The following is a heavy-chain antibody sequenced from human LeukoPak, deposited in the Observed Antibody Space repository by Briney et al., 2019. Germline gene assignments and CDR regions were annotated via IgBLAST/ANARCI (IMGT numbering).Heavy chain of an antibody. CDR2: ISGSGGST. Sequence: PGGSLRLSCAASGFTFSSYAMSWVRQAPGKGLEWVSAISGSGGSTYYADSVKGRFTISRDNSKNTLYLQMNSLRAEDTAVYYCAKDWGDSSGWYQDYFDYWGQGTLVTVSS. CDR1: GFTFSSYA. V-gene: IGHV3-23*01. J-gene: IGHJ4*02. D-gene: IGHD6-19*01. CDR3: AKDWGDSSGWYQDYFDY.